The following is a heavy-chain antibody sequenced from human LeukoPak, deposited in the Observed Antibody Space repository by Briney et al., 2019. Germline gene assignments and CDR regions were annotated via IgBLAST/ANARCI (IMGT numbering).Heavy chain of an antibody. Sequence: SETLPLTCTVSGGSISSYYWSWTRQPAGKGLEWIGRIYTSGSTNYNPSLKSRVTMSVDTSKNQFSLKLSSVTAADTAVYYCARDSHYYDSSGYGAFDIWGQGTMVTVSS. CDR1: GGSISSYY. V-gene: IGHV4-4*07. CDR2: IYTSGST. J-gene: IGHJ3*02. CDR3: ARDSHYYDSSGYGAFDI. D-gene: IGHD3-22*01.